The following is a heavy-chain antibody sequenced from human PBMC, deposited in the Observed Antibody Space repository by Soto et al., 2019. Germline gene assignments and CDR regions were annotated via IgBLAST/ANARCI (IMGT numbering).Heavy chain of an antibody. CDR3: ARVHPERRRGMDV. Sequence: EVQLVESGGGLVQPGGSLRLSCAASGFTFSDHYMDWVRQAPGKGLEWVGRTRNKANSYTTEYAASVKGRFTISRDDSKNSLYLQMNSLKTEDTAVYYCARVHPERRRGMDVWGQGTTVTVSS. CDR1: GFTFSDHY. J-gene: IGHJ6*02. V-gene: IGHV3-72*01. D-gene: IGHD1-1*01. CDR2: TRNKANSYTT.